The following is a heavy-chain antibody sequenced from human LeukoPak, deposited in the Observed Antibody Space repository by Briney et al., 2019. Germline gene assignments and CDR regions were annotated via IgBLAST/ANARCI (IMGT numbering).Heavy chain of an antibody. CDR1: GFTFSNHG. Sequence: GGSLRLSCAASGFTFSNHGMNWVRQAPGKGLEWVSGISPSGDITYYADSVKGRFTISRDNSKNALYLQMNSLRAEDTAVYYCAKDLRKWPPYFGYWGQGTLVTVSS. CDR2: ISPSGDIT. CDR3: AKDLRKWPPYFGY. J-gene: IGHJ4*02. D-gene: IGHD5-12*01. V-gene: IGHV3-23*01.